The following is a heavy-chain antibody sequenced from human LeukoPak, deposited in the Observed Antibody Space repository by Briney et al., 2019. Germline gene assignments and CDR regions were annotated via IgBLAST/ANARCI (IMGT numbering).Heavy chain of an antibody. Sequence: ASVKVSCTASEYTFTGHDINWVRQAAGQGPEWMGWMNPNLGHTGYAQQFQGRVAMTRDISIATAYMELTNLRAEDTAIYYCARATGTAGYYYFDYWGQGALVTVSS. CDR1: EYTFTGHD. CDR2: MNPNLGHT. V-gene: IGHV1-8*01. J-gene: IGHJ4*02. CDR3: ARATGTAGYYYFDY. D-gene: IGHD5-12*01.